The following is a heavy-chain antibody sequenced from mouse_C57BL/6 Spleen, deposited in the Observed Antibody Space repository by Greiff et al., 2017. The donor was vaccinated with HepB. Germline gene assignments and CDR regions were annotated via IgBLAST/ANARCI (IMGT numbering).Heavy chain of an antibody. CDR3: ASTYDYDDGDWYFDV. CDR1: GYTFTSYW. CDR2: IHPNSGST. J-gene: IGHJ1*03. V-gene: IGHV1-64*01. D-gene: IGHD2-4*01. Sequence: QVQLQQPGAELVKPGASVKLSCKASGYTFTSYWMHWVKQRPGQGLEWIGMIHPNSGSTNYNEKFKSKATLTVDKSSSTAYMQLSSLTSEDSAVYYCASTYDYDDGDWYFDVWGTGTTVTVSS.